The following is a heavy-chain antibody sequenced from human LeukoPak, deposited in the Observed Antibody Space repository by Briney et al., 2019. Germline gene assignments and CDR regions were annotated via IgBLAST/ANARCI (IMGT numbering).Heavy chain of an antibody. CDR2: IGYDGSNK. D-gene: IGHD5-24*01. CDR1: GFTFSSYG. CDR3: AKDGYNYYIDY. V-gene: IGHV3-30*02. J-gene: IGHJ4*02. Sequence: GGSLRLSCVASGFTFSSYGIHWVRQAPGKGLEGVAFIGYDGSNKYYRDSVKGRFTISRDNSKNTLYLQMNSLRAEDTAVYYCAKDGYNYYIDYWGKGTLVTVSS.